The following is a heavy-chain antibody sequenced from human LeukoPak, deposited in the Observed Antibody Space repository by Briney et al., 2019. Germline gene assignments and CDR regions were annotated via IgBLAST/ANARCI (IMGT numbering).Heavy chain of an antibody. J-gene: IGHJ3*02. CDR2: ISSSSSYI. CDR1: GFTFSSYS. CDR3: ARDGGYYYDSSGYPMGAFDI. D-gene: IGHD3-22*01. Sequence: GGPLRLSCAASGFTFSSYSMNWVRQAPGKGREWVSSISSSSSYIYYADSVKGRFTISRDNAKNSLYLQMNSLRAEDTAVYYCARDGGYYYDSSGYPMGAFDIWGQGTMVTVSS. V-gene: IGHV3-21*01.